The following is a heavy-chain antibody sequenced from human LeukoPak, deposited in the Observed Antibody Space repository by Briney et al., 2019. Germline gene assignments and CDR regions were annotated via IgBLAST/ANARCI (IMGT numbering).Heavy chain of an antibody. CDR3: ARVDSSGWHRGFYYYYGMDV. CDR2: ISAYNGNT. V-gene: IGHV1-18*01. J-gene: IGHJ6*02. CDR1: GYTFTSYG. Sequence: ASVKVSCKASGYTFTSYGISWVRQAPGQGLEWMGWISAYNGNTNYAQKLQGRVTMTTDTSTSTAYMELRSLRSDDTAVYYCARVDSSGWHRGFYYYYGMDVWGQGTTVTASS. D-gene: IGHD6-19*01.